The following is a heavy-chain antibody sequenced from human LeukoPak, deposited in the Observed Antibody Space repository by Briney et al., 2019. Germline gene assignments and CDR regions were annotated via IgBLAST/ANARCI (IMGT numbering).Heavy chain of an antibody. J-gene: IGHJ4*02. CDR3: ARDGRDGYNSHY. Sequence: SAKVSCKASGGTFSSYAISWVRQAPGQGLEWMGRIIPIFGIANYAQKFQGRVTITADKSTSTAYMELSSLRSEDTAVYYCARDGRDGYNSHYWGQGTLVTVSS. D-gene: IGHD5-24*01. CDR1: GGTFSSYA. V-gene: IGHV1-69*04. CDR2: IIPIFGIA.